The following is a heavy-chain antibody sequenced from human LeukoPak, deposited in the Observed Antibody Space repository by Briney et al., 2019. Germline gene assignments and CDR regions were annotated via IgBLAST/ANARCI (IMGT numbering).Heavy chain of an antibody. Sequence: GGSLRLSCAASGFTFSSYGMHWVRQAPGKGLECVAVISYDGSNKYYADSVKGRFTISRDNSKNTLYLQMNSLRAEDTAVYYCAKDRTRVATTKDTAMVTVDSWGQGTLVTVSS. J-gene: IGHJ4*02. D-gene: IGHD5-18*01. CDR1: GFTFSSYG. CDR3: AKDRTRVATTKDTAMVTVDS. CDR2: ISYDGSNK. V-gene: IGHV3-30*18.